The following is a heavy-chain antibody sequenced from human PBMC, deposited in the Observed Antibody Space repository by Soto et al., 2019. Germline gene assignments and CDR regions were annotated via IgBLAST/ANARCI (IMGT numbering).Heavy chain of an antibody. CDR3: ATLRDAYCGGDCYPDYCYYMDV. D-gene: IGHD2-21*01. CDR1: GDSVSSKIHY. Sequence: SETLSLTCTVSGDSVSSKIHYWSWIRQPPGKGLEWIGYIYYRGSTNFNPSLKSRVTFSVDTSKNQFSLKLTSVTAADTAVYYCATLRDAYCGGDCYPDYCYYMDVWGKGTTVTVSS. CDR2: IYYRGST. J-gene: IGHJ6*03. V-gene: IGHV4-61*01.